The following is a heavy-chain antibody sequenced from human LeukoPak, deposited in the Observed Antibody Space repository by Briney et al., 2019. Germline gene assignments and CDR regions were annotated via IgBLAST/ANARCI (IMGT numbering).Heavy chain of an antibody. Sequence: ASVKVSCKASGYSFTSYDINWVRQATGQGLEWRGIINPSGGSTSYAQKFQGRVTMTRDTSTSTVYMELSSLRSEDTAVYYCARDKSSTVVTRGAFGLLCYWGQGTLVTVSS. CDR2: INPSGGST. J-gene: IGHJ4*02. CDR3: ARDKSSTVVTRGAFGLLCY. D-gene: IGHD4-23*01. V-gene: IGHV1-46*01. CDR1: GYSFTSYD.